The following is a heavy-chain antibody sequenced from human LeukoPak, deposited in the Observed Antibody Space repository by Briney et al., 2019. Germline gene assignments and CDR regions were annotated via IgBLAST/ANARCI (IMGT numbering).Heavy chain of an antibody. V-gene: IGHV3-30-3*01. Sequence: PGRSLRLSCAASGFTFSSYAMHWVRQAPGKGLEWVAVISYDGSNKYHADSAKGRFTISRDNSKNTLYLQMNSLRAEDTAVYYCARDSPVFDFWSGYRSEYYFDYWGQGTLVTVSS. CDR2: ISYDGSNK. J-gene: IGHJ4*02. CDR1: GFTFSSYA. CDR3: ARDSPVFDFWSGYRSEYYFDY. D-gene: IGHD3-3*01.